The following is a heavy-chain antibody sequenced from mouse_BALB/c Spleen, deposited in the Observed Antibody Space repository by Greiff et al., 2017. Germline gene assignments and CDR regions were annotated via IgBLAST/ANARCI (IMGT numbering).Heavy chain of an antibody. J-gene: IGHJ4*01. CDR3: ATSSTMITAGVMDY. D-gene: IGHD2-4*01. V-gene: IGHV14-3*02. CDR2: IDPANGNT. Sequence: VQLQQSGAELVKPGASVKLSCTASGFNIKDTYMHWVKQRPEQGLEWIGRIDPANGNTKYDPKFQGKATITADTSSNTAYLQLSSLTSEDTAVYYCATSSTMITAGVMDYWGQGTSVTVSS. CDR1: GFNIKDTY.